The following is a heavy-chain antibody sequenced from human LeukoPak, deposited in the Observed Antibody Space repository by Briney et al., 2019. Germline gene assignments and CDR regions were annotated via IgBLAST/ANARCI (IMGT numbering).Heavy chain of an antibody. J-gene: IGHJ4*02. CDR2: ISSGTSYI. D-gene: IGHD2-2*01. CDR3: ARRYCSSTNCYAHDY. Sequence: GGSLRLSCAASGFTFNTYTMNWVRQAPGKGLEWVSSISSGTSYIYYADSVKGRFTISRDNAKNSLYLQMNSLRAEDTAVYYCARRYCSSTNCYAHDYWGQGTLVTVSS. CDR1: GFTFNTYT. V-gene: IGHV3-21*01.